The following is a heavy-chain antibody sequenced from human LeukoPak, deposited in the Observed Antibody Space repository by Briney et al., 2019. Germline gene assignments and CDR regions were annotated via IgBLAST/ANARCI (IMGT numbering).Heavy chain of an antibody. CDR2: IYTSGVT. Sequence: SETLSLTCTVSGDSIRSHHWGWVRQPAGKGLEWIGLIYTSGVTNYNPSLQSRLTMSIDTSKSQFSLKLSSVTAADTAVYYCAAREGTDWGQGTLVTVSS. V-gene: IGHV4-4*07. D-gene: IGHD6-6*01. J-gene: IGHJ4*02. CDR1: GDSIRSHH. CDR3: AAREGTD.